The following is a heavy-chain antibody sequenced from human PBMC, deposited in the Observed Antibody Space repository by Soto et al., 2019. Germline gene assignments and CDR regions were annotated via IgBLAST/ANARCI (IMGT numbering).Heavy chain of an antibody. CDR2: LTGSGDST. J-gene: IGHJ3*02. CDR3: AKARSPHNSFDM. V-gene: IGHV3-23*01. CDR1: GFTFSSYA. Sequence: GGSLRLSCAASGFTFSSYAMSWVRQAPGKGLEWVSALTGSGDSTNYADLVKGRFTISRDNSKNNLYLQMNSLRAEDTAVYYCAKARSPHNSFDMWGQGTVVTVSS.